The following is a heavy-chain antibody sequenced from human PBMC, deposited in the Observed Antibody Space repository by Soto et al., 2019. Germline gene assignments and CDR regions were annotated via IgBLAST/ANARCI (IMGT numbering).Heavy chain of an antibody. Sequence: PGGSMKLSCAASGVTFSTYAMSWVLQAPGKGLEWVSAISGSGDTTYYANSVKGRFTISRDNSKNTLYLQMNSLRAEDTAVYYCAKGSYRPHDYWGQGTLVTVSS. V-gene: IGHV3-23*01. CDR2: ISGSGDTT. CDR3: AKGSYRPHDY. D-gene: IGHD1-26*01. J-gene: IGHJ4*02. CDR1: GVTFSTYA.